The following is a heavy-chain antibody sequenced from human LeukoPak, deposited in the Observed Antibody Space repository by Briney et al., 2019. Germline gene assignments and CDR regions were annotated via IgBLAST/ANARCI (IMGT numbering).Heavy chain of an antibody. CDR1: GFTFSNYA. Sequence: GGSLRLSCAASGFTFSNYAMSWARQAPGKGLEWVSGISGSGGSTYYADSVKGRFTISRDNSKNTLYLQMNSLRAEDTAVYYCAKGLWSFDYWGQGTLVTVSS. J-gene: IGHJ4*02. CDR2: ISGSGGST. D-gene: IGHD4/OR15-4a*01. CDR3: AKGLWSFDY. V-gene: IGHV3-23*01.